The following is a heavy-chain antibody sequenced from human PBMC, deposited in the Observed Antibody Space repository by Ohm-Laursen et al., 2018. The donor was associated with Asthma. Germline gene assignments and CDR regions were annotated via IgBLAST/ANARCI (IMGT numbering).Heavy chain of an antibody. CDR1: GGSFSGYY. Sequence: TLSLTCAVYGGSFSGYYWSWIRQPPGKGLEWIGEINHSGSTNYNPSLKSRVTISVDTSKNQFSLKLSSVTAADTAVYYCARGSPYYDSSGDDDAFDIWGQGTMVTVSS. V-gene: IGHV4-34*01. CDR3: ARGSPYYDSSGDDDAFDI. D-gene: IGHD3-22*01. CDR2: INHSGST. J-gene: IGHJ3*02.